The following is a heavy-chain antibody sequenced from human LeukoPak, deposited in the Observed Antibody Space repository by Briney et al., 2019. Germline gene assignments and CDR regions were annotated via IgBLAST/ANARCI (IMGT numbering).Heavy chain of an antibody. V-gene: IGHV3-33*01. CDR3: ARHSSSWYFAFDI. D-gene: IGHD6-13*01. J-gene: IGHJ3*02. CDR1: GFSFSSYG. CDR2: IWYDGSKK. Sequence: GRSLRLSCAASGFSFSSYGMHWVRQAPGKGLEWVAVIWYDGSKKYYADSVKGRFIISRDNSRNTLYLQMNSLRAEDTAVYYCARHSSSWYFAFDIWGQGTMVTVSS.